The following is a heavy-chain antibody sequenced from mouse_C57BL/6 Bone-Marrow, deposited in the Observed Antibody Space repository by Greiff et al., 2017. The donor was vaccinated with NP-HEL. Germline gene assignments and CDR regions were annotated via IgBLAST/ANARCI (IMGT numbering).Heavy chain of an antibody. CDR3: ARHYYSNYFDY. J-gene: IGHJ2*01. Sequence: EVQVVESGGDLVKPGGSLKLSCAASGFTFSSYGMSWVRQTPDKRLEWVATISSGGSYTSYPASVKGRFTISRENAKNTLYLQMSSLKSEDTAMYYCARHYYSNYFDYWGQGTTLTVSS. CDR1: GFTFSSYG. CDR2: ISSGGSYT. D-gene: IGHD2-5*01. V-gene: IGHV5-6*01.